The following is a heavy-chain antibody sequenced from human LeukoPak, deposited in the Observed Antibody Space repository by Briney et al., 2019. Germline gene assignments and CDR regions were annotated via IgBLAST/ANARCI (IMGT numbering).Heavy chain of an antibody. Sequence: GGSLRLSCAASGFTFSTYAMNWVRQAPGKGLEWVSAINHSGGSIYYADSVKGRFTVSRDNSKNTLYLRTNSLRAEDTAIYYCAKDKDPSMVTSHYFHYWGQGALVTVSS. CDR2: INHSGGSI. J-gene: IGHJ4*02. CDR3: AKDKDPSMVTSHYFHY. D-gene: IGHD5-18*01. V-gene: IGHV3-23*01. CDR1: GFTFSTYA.